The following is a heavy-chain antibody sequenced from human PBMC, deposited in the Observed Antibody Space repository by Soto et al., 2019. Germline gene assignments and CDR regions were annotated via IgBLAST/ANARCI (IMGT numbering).Heavy chain of an antibody. CDR2: IYTSGST. D-gene: IGHD1-26*01. Sequence: QVQLQESGPGLVKPSETLSLTCTVSGGSISSYYWCWIRQPAGKGLEWIGRIYTSGSTNYNPSLKSRVTMSVDTSKNQFSLKLSSVTAADTAVYYCARGRSRGSYYAQCVDAFDIWGQGTMVTVSS. V-gene: IGHV4-4*07. CDR3: ARGRSRGSYYAQCVDAFDI. J-gene: IGHJ3*02. CDR1: GGSISSYY.